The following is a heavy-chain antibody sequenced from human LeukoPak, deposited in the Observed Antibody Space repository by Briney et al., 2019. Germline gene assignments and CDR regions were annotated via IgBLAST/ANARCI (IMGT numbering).Heavy chain of an antibody. CDR1: GYTFTGYY. V-gene: IGHV1-2*06. CDR3: ARVPSGGPFDY. CDR2: INPNSGGT. Sequence: ASVKISCKASGYTFTGYYMHWVRQAPGQGLEWMGRINPNSGGTNYAQKFQGRVTMTRDTSISTAYMELSRLRSDDTAVYYCARVPSGGPFDYWGQGTLVTVSS. D-gene: IGHD2-15*01. J-gene: IGHJ4*02.